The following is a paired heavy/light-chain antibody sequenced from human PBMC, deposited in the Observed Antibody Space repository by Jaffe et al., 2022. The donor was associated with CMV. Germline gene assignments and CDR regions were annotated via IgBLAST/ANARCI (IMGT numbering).Light chain of an antibody. J-gene: IGKJ4*01. V-gene: IGKV3-20*01. Sequence: EIVLTQSLGILSLSPGERATLSCRASQEINSIYVAWYQQKPGQSPRLLIYGASRRATGISDRFSGSGSGTDFTLTISRLEPEDFAVYYCQQYGSSPPTFGGGTKLEIK. CDR3: QQYGSSPPT. CDR2: GAS. CDR1: QEINSIY.
Heavy chain of an antibody. CDR2: ISPSSGTT. CDR3: ARGPGYCSDTTCYYFDH. D-gene: IGHD2-2*01. CDR1: GYTFTSYY. V-gene: IGHV1-46*01. J-gene: IGHJ4*02. Sequence: QVQLVQSGAEVKKPGASVKVSCQASGYTFTSYYIHWVRQAPGQGPEWMGIISPSSGTTRYAQKYQGRVIMTRDTSTTTVYMELSSLRSEDTAVYYCARGPGYCSDTTCYYFDHWGQGTLVTVSS.